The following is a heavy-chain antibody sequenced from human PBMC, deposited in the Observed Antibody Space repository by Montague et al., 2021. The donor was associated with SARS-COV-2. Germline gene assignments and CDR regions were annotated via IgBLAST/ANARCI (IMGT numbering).Heavy chain of an antibody. Sequence: SAISGDSVSSTAAAWNWIRQSPSRGLAWLGRTYYRSEWHTDYAVSVGGRLAIDADTSKNQFSLQLHSVTPEDSAVYYCASGWTLFDWGQGTLVTVSS. V-gene: IGHV6-1*01. CDR3: ASGWTLFD. D-gene: IGHD6-19*01. CDR2: TYYRSEWHT. CDR1: GDSVSSTAAA. J-gene: IGHJ4*02.